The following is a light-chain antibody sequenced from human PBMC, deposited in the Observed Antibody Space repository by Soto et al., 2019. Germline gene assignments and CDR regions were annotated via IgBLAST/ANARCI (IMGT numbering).Light chain of an antibody. CDR1: QSISNY. Sequence: DIQMTKSPSSLSASVGDRVTISCRASQSISNYLNWYQQKPGKAPKLLIYASFTLQSGVPSRFSGTGSGTDFTLTISSLQPEDFGTYYCQQSYSSPETFGQGTKVEI. V-gene: IGKV1-39*01. J-gene: IGKJ1*01. CDR2: ASF. CDR3: QQSYSSPET.